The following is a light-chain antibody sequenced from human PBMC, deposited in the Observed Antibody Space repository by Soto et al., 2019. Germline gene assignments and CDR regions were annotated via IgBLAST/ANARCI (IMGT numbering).Light chain of an antibody. CDR2: GTS. J-gene: IGKJ3*01. CDR3: QQSHSSFT. V-gene: IGKV3-20*01. Sequence: EIVLTQSPGTLSLSPGERATLSCRASQSVSSSYLGWYQQKPGQPPRLLIYGTSIRATGIPDRFSGSGSGTDFTLTISRLESEDFAVYYCQQSHSSFTFGPGTKVDIK. CDR1: QSVSSSY.